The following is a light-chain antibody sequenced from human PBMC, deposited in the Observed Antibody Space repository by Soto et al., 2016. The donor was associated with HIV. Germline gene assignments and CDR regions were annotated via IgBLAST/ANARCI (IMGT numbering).Light chain of an antibody. CDR1: QSLVHSDGNSY. CDR2: QAS. CDR3: MQGKYWRT. J-gene: IGKJ1*01. V-gene: IGKV2-30*02. Sequence: DVALTQSPLSLPVTLGQPASISCRSSQSLVHSDGNSYLTWFHQRPGQSPRRLIYQASKRDSGVPDRFSGSGSGTDFTLEISRVEAEDVGVYYCMQGKYWRTFGQGTEGGHQT.